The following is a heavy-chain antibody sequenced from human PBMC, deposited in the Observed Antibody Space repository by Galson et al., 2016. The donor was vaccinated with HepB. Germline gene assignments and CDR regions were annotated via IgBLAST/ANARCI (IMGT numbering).Heavy chain of an antibody. Sequence: ETLSLTCGVSGGSLSGFYWSWIRQAPGKGLEWIADINHGGSAIYSPSLKSRVTMSLDTSKNQFSLNLTSVTAADTAVYFCARVPVIRRTRNPIGVYWFFDLWGRGTLVTVSS. J-gene: IGHJ2*01. D-gene: IGHD1-14*01. V-gene: IGHV4-34*01. CDR2: INHGGSA. CDR1: GGSLSGFY. CDR3: ARVPVIRRTRNPIGVYWFFDL.